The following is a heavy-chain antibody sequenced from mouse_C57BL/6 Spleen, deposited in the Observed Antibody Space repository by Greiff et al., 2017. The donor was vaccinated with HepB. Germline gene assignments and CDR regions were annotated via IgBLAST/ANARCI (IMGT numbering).Heavy chain of an antibody. CDR3: ARYYGSSYENYFDY. CDR1: GYTFTSYG. D-gene: IGHD1-1*01. CDR2: IYPRSGNT. V-gene: IGHV1-81*01. J-gene: IGHJ2*01. Sequence: VKLMESGAELARPGASVKLSCKASGYTFTSYGISWVKQRTGQGLEWIGEIYPRSGNTYYNEKFKGKATLTADKSSSTAYMELRSLTSEDSAVYFWARYYGSSYENYFDYWGQGTTLTVSS.